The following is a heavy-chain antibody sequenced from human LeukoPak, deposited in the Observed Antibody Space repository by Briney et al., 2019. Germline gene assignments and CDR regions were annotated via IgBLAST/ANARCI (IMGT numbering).Heavy chain of an antibody. D-gene: IGHD1-26*01. V-gene: IGHV3-48*03. CDR3: ARSPYSESYYGDAFDF. Sequence: GGSLRLSCAASGFTFSSYEMNWVRQAPGKGLEWVSYISSSGSTIYYADSVKGRFTISRDNAKNSLYLQMNSLRAEDTAVYYCARSPYSESYYGDAFDFWGQGTMVTVSS. CDR1: GFTFSSYE. CDR2: ISSSGSTI. J-gene: IGHJ3*01.